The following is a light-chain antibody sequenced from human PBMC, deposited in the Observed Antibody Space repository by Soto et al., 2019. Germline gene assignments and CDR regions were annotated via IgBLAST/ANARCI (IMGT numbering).Light chain of an antibody. CDR3: QQYHKWPPLA. Sequence: EIVMTQSPATLSVSPGERATLSCRASQSVSNDLAWYQQKPGQAPRLLIYGASTRATSVPARFSGSGSGTEFTLTINSLQSDDFAVYYCQQYHKWPPLAFGGGTKVEIK. J-gene: IGKJ4*01. V-gene: IGKV3-15*01. CDR2: GAS. CDR1: QSVSND.